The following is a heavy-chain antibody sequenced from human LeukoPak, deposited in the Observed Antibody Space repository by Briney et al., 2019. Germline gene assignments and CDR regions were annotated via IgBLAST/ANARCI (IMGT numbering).Heavy chain of an antibody. D-gene: IGHD3-22*01. CDR2: IYRSGST. V-gene: IGHV4-4*02. CDR3: ARDQRFYDSSGYPEDGFDV. Sequence: SGTLSLTCTVSGASMNSSNWWSWVRQSPGKGLEWIGEIYRSGSTNYNPSLKSRVTISLDKSQNQFSLKVASVTAANTAMYYCARDQRFYDSSGYPEDGFDVWGQGTMVTVSS. CDR1: GASMNSSNW. J-gene: IGHJ3*01.